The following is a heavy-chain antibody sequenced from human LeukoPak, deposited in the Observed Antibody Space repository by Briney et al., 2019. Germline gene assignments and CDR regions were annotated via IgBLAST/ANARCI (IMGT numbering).Heavy chain of an antibody. Sequence: GASVKVSCEDSGYTFGSYDINWVRQATGQGLEWMGWMNPNTGYAQKFQGRVTMTRDTSISTAYMELRSLRSEDTAVYYCAKGGTMVRGVNPLGDYGMDVWGQGTTVTVSS. V-gene: IGHV1-8*01. CDR2: MNPNT. CDR1: GYTFGSYD. D-gene: IGHD3-10*01. CDR3: AKGGTMVRGVNPLGDYGMDV. J-gene: IGHJ6*02.